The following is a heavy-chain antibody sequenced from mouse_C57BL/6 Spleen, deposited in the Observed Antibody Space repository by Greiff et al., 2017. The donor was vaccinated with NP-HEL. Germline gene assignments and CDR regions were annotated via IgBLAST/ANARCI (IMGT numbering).Heavy chain of an antibody. V-gene: IGHV1-82*01. D-gene: IGHD1-1*01. CDR2: IYPGDGDT. CDR3: ARYVYGGFDY. J-gene: IGHJ2*01. CDR1: GYAFSSSW. Sequence: QVQLKESGPELVKPGASVKISCKASGYAFSSSWMNWVKQRPGKGLEWIGRIYPGDGDTNYNGKFKGKATLTADKSSSTAYMQLSSLTSEDSAVYFCARYVYGGFDYWGQGTTLTVSS.